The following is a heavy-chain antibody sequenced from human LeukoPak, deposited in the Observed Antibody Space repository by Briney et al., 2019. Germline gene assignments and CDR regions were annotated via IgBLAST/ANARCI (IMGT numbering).Heavy chain of an antibody. CDR2: ISAYNGNT. V-gene: IGHV1-18*01. CDR1: GYTFTSYG. CDR3: AMERASGGATDY. J-gene: IGHJ4*02. Sequence: ASVKVSCKASGYTFTSYGISWVRQAPGQGLERMGWISAYNGNTNYAQKLQGRVTMTTDTSTSTAYMELRSLRSDDTAVYYCAMERASGGATDYWGQGTLVTVSS. D-gene: IGHD1-1*01.